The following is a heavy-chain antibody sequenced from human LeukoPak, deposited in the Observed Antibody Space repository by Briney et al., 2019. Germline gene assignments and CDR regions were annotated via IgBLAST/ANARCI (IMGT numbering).Heavy chain of an antibody. J-gene: IGHJ4*02. V-gene: IGHV3-23*01. Sequence: GGSLRLSCAASGFTFSSYAMSWVRQAPGKGLEWVASIRSGSGNTYYAASVRGRFTISRDNSENTLYLQMTSLRAEDTAVYYCVKPNSITRAGIFDYGGGGTPVTVSS. CDR3: VKPNSITRAGIFDY. CDR2: IRSGSGNT. D-gene: IGHD1-14*01. CDR1: GFTFSSYA.